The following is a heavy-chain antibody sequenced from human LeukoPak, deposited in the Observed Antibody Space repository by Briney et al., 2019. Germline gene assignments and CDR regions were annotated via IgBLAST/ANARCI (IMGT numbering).Heavy chain of an antibody. J-gene: IGHJ4*02. V-gene: IGHV1-18*01. D-gene: IGHD3-3*01. Sequence: ASVKVSCKASGYTFTSYGISWVRQAPGQGLEWMGWISAYNGNTNYAQKLQGRVTITTDTSTSTAYMELRSLRSDDTAVYYCARDPLLYDFWSGYNFDYWGQGTLVTVSS. CDR2: ISAYNGNT. CDR3: ARDPLLYDFWSGYNFDY. CDR1: GYTFTSYG.